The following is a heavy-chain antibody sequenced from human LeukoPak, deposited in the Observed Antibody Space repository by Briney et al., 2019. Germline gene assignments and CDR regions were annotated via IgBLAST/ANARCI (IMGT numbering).Heavy chain of an antibody. D-gene: IGHD6-13*01. V-gene: IGHV3-7*01. J-gene: IGHJ4*02. CDR1: GFNLSCYL. Sequence: GALRLSCAASGFNLSCYLVNWVRQAPGKGLEWVANIKQDGSEKYYVDSVKGRFTISRDNAKNSLYLQMNSLRAEDTAVYYCARIAAAGYDYWGQGTLVTVSS. CDR2: IKQDGSEK. CDR3: ARIAAAGYDY.